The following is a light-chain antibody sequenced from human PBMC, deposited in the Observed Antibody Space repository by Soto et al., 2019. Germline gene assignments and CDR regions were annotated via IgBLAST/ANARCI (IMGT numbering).Light chain of an antibody. Sequence: QSVLTQPPSASGTPGQRVTISCSGSSSNIGSNYVYWYQQLPGTAPKLLIYSNNQRPSGVPDRFSGSKSGTSASLAISGLRSEDEADYYCQSYDSSLSAYVFGPGTKLTVL. CDR1: SSNIGSNY. CDR3: QSYDSSLSAYV. J-gene: IGLJ1*01. V-gene: IGLV1-47*02. CDR2: SNN.